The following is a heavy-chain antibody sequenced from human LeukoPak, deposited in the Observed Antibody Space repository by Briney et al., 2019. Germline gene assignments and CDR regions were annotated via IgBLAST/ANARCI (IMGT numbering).Heavy chain of an antibody. V-gene: IGHV3-21*01. Sequence: GGSLRLSCAASGFTFSSYSMNWVRQAPGKGLEWVSSISSSSSYIYYADSVKGRFTISRDNAKNSLYLQMNSLRAEDTAVYYCASPRGLFAPAFDIWGQGTMVTVSS. CDR2: ISSSSSYI. D-gene: IGHD3-10*01. J-gene: IGHJ3*02. CDR1: GFTFSSYS. CDR3: ASPRGLFAPAFDI.